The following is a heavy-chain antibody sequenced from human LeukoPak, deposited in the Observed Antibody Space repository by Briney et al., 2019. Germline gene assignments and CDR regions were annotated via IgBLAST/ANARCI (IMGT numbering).Heavy chain of an antibody. Sequence: GGSLRLSCAASGFTFSSYGMHWVRQAPGKGLKRVAVISYDGSNKYYADSVKGRFTISRDNSKNTLYLQMNSLRAEDTAVYYCAKQGGKQQLVMDYWGQGTLVTVSS. V-gene: IGHV3-30*18. J-gene: IGHJ4*02. CDR1: GFTFSSYG. D-gene: IGHD6-13*01. CDR2: ISYDGSNK. CDR3: AKQGGKQQLVMDY.